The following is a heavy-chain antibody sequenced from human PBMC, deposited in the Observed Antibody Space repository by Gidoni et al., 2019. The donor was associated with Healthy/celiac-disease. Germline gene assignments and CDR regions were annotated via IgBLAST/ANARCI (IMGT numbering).Heavy chain of an antibody. D-gene: IGHD3-9*01. CDR2: ISYDGSNK. CDR1: RFTFSTCG. J-gene: IGHJ4*02. V-gene: IGHV3-30*18. CDR3: AKDKRRYFDWLSHFDY. Sequence: QVQLVESGGGVVQPGRSRGLTCSPSRFTFSTCGMHWVRQASGKGLDGVEVISYDGSNKYYADSVKGRFTISRDNSKNTLYLQMNSLRAEDTAVYYCAKDKRRYFDWLSHFDYWGQGTLVTVSS.